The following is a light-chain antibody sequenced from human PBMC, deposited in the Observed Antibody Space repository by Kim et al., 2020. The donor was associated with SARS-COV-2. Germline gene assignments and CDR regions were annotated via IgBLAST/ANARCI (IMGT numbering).Light chain of an antibody. V-gene: IGKV3-15*01. CDR3: QQYHNWPPLT. CDR1: QSVGRN. J-gene: IGKJ4*01. Sequence: VSLGERVPLSCRASQSVGRNLAWYQHKPGQAPRLLISATSTRATCVPPRFSGSGSGTEFTLTISGLQSEDSALYYCQQYHNWPPLTFGGGTKLEI. CDR2: ATS.